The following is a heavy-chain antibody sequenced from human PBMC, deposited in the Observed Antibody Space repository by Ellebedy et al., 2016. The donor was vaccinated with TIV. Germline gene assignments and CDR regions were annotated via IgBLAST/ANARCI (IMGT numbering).Heavy chain of an antibody. CDR2: IYQDGREK. D-gene: IGHD4-17*01. Sequence: PGGSLRLSCAASGFSFRSYWMGWVRQAPGKGLEWVANIYQDGREKYYVDSVKGRFTISRDNAKNSLYLQLNSLRVEDTAVYYCARRGSYGDYAVQVNNWFDRWGQGTLVTV. CDR1: GFSFRSYW. V-gene: IGHV3-7*01. CDR3: ARRGSYGDYAVQVNNWFDR. J-gene: IGHJ5*02.